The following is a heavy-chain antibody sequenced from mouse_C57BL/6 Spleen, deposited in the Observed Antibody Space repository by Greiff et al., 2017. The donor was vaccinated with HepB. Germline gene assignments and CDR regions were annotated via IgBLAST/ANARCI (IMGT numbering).Heavy chain of an antibody. CDR3: TRLDSSGYSPY. Sequence: QVQLKKSGAELVRPGASVTLSCKASGYTFTDYEMHWVKQTPVHGLEWIGAIDPETGGTAYNQKFKGKAILTADKSSSTAYMELRSLTSEDSAVYYCTRLDSSGYSPYWGQGTLVTVSA. D-gene: IGHD3-2*02. CDR1: GYTFTDYE. CDR2: IDPETGGT. V-gene: IGHV1-15*01. J-gene: IGHJ3*01.